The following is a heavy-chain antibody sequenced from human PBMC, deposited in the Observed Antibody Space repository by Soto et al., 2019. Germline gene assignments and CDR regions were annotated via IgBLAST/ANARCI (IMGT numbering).Heavy chain of an antibody. Sequence: PGGSLRLSCAASGFTFSSYAMSWVRQAPGKGLECVSTISGSGGTTYYADSVKGRFTISRDNSKNTLYLQMNSLRAEDTAVYYCEKVRRPTIFDVVSLFAYWGQGTLVTGSA. J-gene: IGHJ4*02. CDR1: GFTFSSYA. V-gene: IGHV3-23*01. CDR3: EKVRRPTIFDVVSLFAY. CDR2: ISGSGGTT. D-gene: IGHD3-3*01.